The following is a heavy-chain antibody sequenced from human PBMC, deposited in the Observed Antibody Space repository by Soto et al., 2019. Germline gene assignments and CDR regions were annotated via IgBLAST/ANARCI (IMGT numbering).Heavy chain of an antibody. D-gene: IGHD3-16*02. Sequence: GGSLRLSCAASGFTFSSYAMSWVRQAPGKGLEWVSAISGSGGSTYYADSVKGRFTISRDNSKNTLYLQMNSLRAEDTAVYYCAKDFMITFGGVIGFDYWGQGTLVTVSS. V-gene: IGHV3-23*01. CDR2: ISGSGGST. CDR1: GFTFSSYA. CDR3: AKDFMITFGGVIGFDY. J-gene: IGHJ4*02.